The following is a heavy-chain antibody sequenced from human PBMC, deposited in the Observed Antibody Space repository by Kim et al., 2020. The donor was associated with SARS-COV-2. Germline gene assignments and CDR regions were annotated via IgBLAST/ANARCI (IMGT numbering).Heavy chain of an antibody. V-gene: IGHV4-30-4*01. J-gene: IGHJ5*02. Sequence: SETLSLTCTVSGGSISSGDYYWSWIRQPPGEGLEWIGYIYYSGSTYHNPSLKSRVTISLDTSKNQFSLKLSSVTAADTAVYYCARGGVTIFGGVNWFDP. D-gene: IGHD3-3*01. CDR3: ARGGVTIFGGVNWFDP. CDR2: IYYSGST. CDR1: GGSISSGDYY.